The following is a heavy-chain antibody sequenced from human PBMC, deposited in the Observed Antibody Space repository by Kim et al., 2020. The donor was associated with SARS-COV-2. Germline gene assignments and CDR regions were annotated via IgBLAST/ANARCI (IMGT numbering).Heavy chain of an antibody. Sequence: DSVKGRFTISRDNAKNSLYLQMNSLRAEDTAVYYCARASGDYYGSGRYFYWGQGTLVTVSS. CDR3: ARASGDYYGSGRYFY. D-gene: IGHD3-10*01. V-gene: IGHV3-21*01. J-gene: IGHJ4*02.